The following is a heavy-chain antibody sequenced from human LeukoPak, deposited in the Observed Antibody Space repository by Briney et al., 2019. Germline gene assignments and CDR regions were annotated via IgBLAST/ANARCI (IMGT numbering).Heavy chain of an antibody. D-gene: IGHD3-22*01. Sequence: PGGSLRLSCAVSGLTLSNYGMSWVRQAPGKGLEWVSGINWNGGSTGYADSVKGRFTISRDNAKNSLYLQMNSLRAEDTALYYCARVQHYYDSSGYYPYWGQGTLVTVSS. CDR2: INWNGGST. CDR1: GLTLSNYG. V-gene: IGHV3-20*04. CDR3: ARVQHYYDSSGYYPY. J-gene: IGHJ4*02.